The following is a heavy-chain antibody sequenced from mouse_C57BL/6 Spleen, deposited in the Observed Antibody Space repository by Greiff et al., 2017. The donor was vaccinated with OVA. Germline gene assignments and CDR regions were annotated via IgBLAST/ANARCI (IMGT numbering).Heavy chain of an antibody. CDR2: IWSGGST. J-gene: IGHJ4*01. Sequence: VKLLESGPGLVQPSQSLSITCTVSGFSLTSYGVHWVRQSPGKGLEWLGVIWSGGSTDYNAAFISSLSISKDNSKSQVFFKMNSLQADDTARYYCARNDGSSSDYYAMDYWGQGTSVTVSS. V-gene: IGHV2-2*01. CDR1: GFSLTSYG. D-gene: IGHD1-1*01. CDR3: ARNDGSSSDYYAMDY.